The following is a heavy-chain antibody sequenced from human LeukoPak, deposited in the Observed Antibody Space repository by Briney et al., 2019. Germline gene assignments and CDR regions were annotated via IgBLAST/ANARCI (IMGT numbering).Heavy chain of an antibody. CDR2: IYYSGST. Sequence: SETLSLTCTVSGGSISSSSYYWGWIRQPPGKGLEWIGSIYYSGSTYYNPSLKSRVTISVDTSKNQFSLKLSSVTAADTAVYYCASHYYGSGSYGWFDPWGLGTLVTVSS. D-gene: IGHD3-10*01. CDR1: GGSISSSSYY. V-gene: IGHV4-39*01. J-gene: IGHJ5*02. CDR3: ASHYYGSGSYGWFDP.